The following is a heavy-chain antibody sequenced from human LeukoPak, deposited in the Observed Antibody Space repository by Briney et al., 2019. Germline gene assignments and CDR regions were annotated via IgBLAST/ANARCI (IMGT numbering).Heavy chain of an antibody. CDR2: INYSGST. CDR1: GGSISSSSYY. CDR3: AREGGRVPFDY. V-gene: IGHV4-39*07. Sequence: SETLSLTCTVSGGSISSSSYYWGWIRQPPGKGLEWIGSINYSGSTYYNPSLKSRVTISVDTSKNQFSLKLSSVTAADTAVYYCAREGGRVPFDYWGQGTLVTVSS. J-gene: IGHJ4*02.